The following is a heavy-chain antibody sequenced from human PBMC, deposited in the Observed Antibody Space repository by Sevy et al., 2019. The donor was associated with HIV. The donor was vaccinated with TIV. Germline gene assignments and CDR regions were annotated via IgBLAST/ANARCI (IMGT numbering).Heavy chain of an antibody. CDR2: INSDGEMI. CDR3: ARGSRGTFGS. J-gene: IGHJ4*02. Sequence: GGSLRLSCAASGFTFTSDWMHWVRQPPGKGLAWVSHINSDGEMIRYAESVKGQFTTSRDNAKNILYLQMNNLRAEDTAVYYCARGSRGTFGSWGQGTLITVSS. D-gene: IGHD1-26*01. CDR1: GFTFTSDW. V-gene: IGHV3-74*01.